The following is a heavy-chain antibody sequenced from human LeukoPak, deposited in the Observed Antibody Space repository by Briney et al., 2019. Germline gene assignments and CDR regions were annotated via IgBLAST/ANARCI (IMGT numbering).Heavy chain of an antibody. V-gene: IGHV3-48*01. CDR1: GFTFSNYN. CDR2: ISRMSRTI. J-gene: IGHJ4*02. D-gene: IGHD6-13*01. Sequence: GGPLRLSCAASGFTFSNYNMNWGRQAPGKGLEGVSYISRMSRTIYYADSVNGRFTISRDNAKNSLYLQMNSLRAEATAVYYCARGSRGNIAAAGHFDYWGQGTLVTVSS. CDR3: ARGSRGNIAAAGHFDY.